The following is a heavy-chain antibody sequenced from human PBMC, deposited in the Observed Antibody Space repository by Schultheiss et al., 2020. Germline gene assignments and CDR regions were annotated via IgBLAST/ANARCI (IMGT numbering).Heavy chain of an antibody. J-gene: IGHJ5*02. V-gene: IGHV4-39*07. CDR3: AREIEMATITGWFDP. CDR1: GGSISSSSYY. CDR2: IYYSGRT. D-gene: IGHD5-24*01. Sequence: SETLSLTCTVSGGSISSSSYYWGWIRQPPGKGLEWIGSIYYSGRTYYNPSLKSRVTISVDTSKNQFSLKLSSVTAADTAVYYCAREIEMATITGWFDPWGQGTLVTVYS.